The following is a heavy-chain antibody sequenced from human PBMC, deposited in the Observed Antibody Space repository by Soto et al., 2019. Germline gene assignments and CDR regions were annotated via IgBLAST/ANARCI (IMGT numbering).Heavy chain of an antibody. Sequence: QVELVESGGGVVQPGRSLRLSCAASGFTFSTYGMHWVRQAPGKGLEWVAAMSYDGTKEYYVDSVKGRFTISRVNSRNTLFLQLNSLRAEDTAVYYCAKEYGSTWIDHWGQGTLVTVSS. CDR2: MSYDGTKE. CDR1: GFTFSTYG. D-gene: IGHD6-13*01. J-gene: IGHJ4*02. V-gene: IGHV3-30*18. CDR3: AKEYGSTWIDH.